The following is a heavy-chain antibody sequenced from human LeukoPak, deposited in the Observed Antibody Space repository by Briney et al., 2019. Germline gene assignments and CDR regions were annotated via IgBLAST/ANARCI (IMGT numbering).Heavy chain of an antibody. CDR1: GFTFSNFW. D-gene: IGHD4-23*01. J-gene: IGHJ4*02. V-gene: IGHV3-7*01. CDR2: IKEDGSET. Sequence: PGGSLRLSCAASGFTFSNFWMSWVRQAPGKGLEWVANIKEDGSETYYGDSVNGRFTISRDNAKNSLYLQMNSLRAEDTAVYYCARDSTVGAYFDYWGQGTLVTVSS. CDR3: ARDSTVGAYFDY.